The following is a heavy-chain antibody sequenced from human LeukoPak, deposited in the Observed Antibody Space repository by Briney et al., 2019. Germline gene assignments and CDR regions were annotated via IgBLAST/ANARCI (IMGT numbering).Heavy chain of an antibody. CDR3: ARALGGGWYQAYYFDY. CDR2: INPNSGGT. J-gene: IGHJ4*02. Sequence: PGASVKVSCKASGYTFTGYYMHWVRQAPGQGLEWMGWINPNSGGTNYAQKFQGRVTMTRDTSISTAYMELSRLRSDDTAVYYCARALGGGWYQAYYFDYWGQGTLVTVFS. CDR1: GYTFTGYY. V-gene: IGHV1-2*02. D-gene: IGHD6-19*01.